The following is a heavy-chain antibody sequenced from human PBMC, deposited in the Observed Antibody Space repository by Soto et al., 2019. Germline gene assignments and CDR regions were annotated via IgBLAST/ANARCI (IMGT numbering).Heavy chain of an antibody. CDR2: ISWNSDSI. V-gene: IGHV3-9*01. D-gene: IGHD6-19*01. CDR3: AKDIAVDSYWYFDL. CDR1: GFTFDDYA. Sequence: EVQLVESGGGLVQPGRSLRLSCAASGFTFDDYAMHWVRQAPGKGLEWVSGISWNSDSIGYADSVKGRFTISRDNAKNSLYLQMNSLRAEDTALYYCAKDIAVDSYWYFDLWGRGTLVTVSS. J-gene: IGHJ2*01.